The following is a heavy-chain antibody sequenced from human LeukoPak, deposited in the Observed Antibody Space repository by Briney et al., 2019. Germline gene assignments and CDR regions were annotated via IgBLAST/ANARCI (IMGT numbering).Heavy chain of an antibody. J-gene: IGHJ3*02. CDR1: GFTFSSYA. CDR2: ISGSGGPT. CDR3: AKGTNFYGSGIYYNDAFDI. Sequence: PGGSLRLSCAASGFTFSSYAMSWVRQAPGKGLEWVSGISGSGGPTYYADSVKGRFTISRDNSKNTLYLQMISLRAEDTAVYYCAKGTNFYGSGIYYNDAFDIWGQGTMVTVSS. D-gene: IGHD3-10*01. V-gene: IGHV3-23*01.